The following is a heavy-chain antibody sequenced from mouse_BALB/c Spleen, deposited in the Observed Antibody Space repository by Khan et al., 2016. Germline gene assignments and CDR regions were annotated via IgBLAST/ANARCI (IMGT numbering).Heavy chain of an antibody. CDR1: GFSVTGFS. CDR3: ASYCDYDGGFAY. CDR2: IRGDGST. Sequence: QVQLKESGPGLVEPSQSLSITCTVSGFSVTGFSVNWVRQPPGKGLEWLGVIRGDGSTDYDSALKSRLSISTDDSKSQVFLKMNSRQADDTARYYGASYCDYDGGFAYWGQGTLVTVSA. D-gene: IGHD2-4*01. V-gene: IGHV2-6-7*01. J-gene: IGHJ3*01.